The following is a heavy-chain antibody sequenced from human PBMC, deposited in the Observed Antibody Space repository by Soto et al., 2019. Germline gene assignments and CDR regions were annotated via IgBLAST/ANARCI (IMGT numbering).Heavy chain of an antibody. CDR2: INPNSGGT. D-gene: IGHD4-4*01. Sequence: ASVKVSCKASGYTFTGYYMHWVRQAPGQGLEWMGWINPNSGGTNYAQKFQGWVTMTRDTSISTAYMELRSLRSDDTAVYYCARVMRSKRSGPDAFDIWGQGTMVTVSS. J-gene: IGHJ3*02. V-gene: IGHV1-2*04. CDR1: GYTFTGYY. CDR3: ARVMRSKRSGPDAFDI.